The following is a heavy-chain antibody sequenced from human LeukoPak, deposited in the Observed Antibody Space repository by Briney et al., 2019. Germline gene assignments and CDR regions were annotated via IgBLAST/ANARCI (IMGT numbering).Heavy chain of an antibody. CDR3: ARDPRGSVGYFDL. CDR1: GFTVSSKY. D-gene: IGHD3-10*01. J-gene: IGHJ2*01. V-gene: IGHV3-53*01. Sequence: PGGSLRLSCAASGFTVSSKYMSWVRQAPGKGLEWVSVIYSGGSTYYADSVKGRFTISRDNSKNTLYLQMNSLRAEDTAVYYCARDPRGSVGYFDLWGRGTLVTVSS. CDR2: IYSGGST.